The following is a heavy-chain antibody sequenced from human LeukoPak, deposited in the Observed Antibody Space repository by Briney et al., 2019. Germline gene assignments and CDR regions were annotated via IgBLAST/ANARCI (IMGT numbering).Heavy chain of an antibody. CDR1: GFTFSSYA. D-gene: IGHD2-2*01. J-gene: IGHJ6*02. V-gene: IGHV3-23*01. Sequence: GGSLRLSCAASGFTFSSYAMSWVRQAPGKGLEWVSAISGSGGSTYYADSVKGRFTISRDNSKNTLYLQMNSLRAEDTAVYYCAAYCSSTSCPYYYYYYGMDVWGQGTTVTVSS. CDR3: AAYCSSTSCPYYYYYYGMDV. CDR2: ISGSGGST.